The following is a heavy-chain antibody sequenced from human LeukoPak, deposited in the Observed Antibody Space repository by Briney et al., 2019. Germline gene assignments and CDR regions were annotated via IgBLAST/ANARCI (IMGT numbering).Heavy chain of an antibody. Sequence: GGSLRLSCAASGFTFDDYAMHWVRQAPGKGLEWVSGISWNSGSIGYADSVKGRFTISRDNAKNSLYLQMNSLRTEDTALYYCAKALRASIAVADDAFDIWGQETMVTVSS. CDR2: ISWNSGSI. CDR1: GFTFDDYA. CDR3: AKALRASIAVADDAFDI. D-gene: IGHD6-19*01. V-gene: IGHV3-9*01. J-gene: IGHJ3*02.